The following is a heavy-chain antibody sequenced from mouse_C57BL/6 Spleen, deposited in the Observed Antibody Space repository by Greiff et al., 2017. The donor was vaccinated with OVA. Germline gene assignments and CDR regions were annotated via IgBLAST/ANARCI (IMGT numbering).Heavy chain of an antibody. Sequence: EVQLQESGGGLVKPGGSLKLSCAASGFTFSSYAMSWVRQTPEKRLEWVATISDGGSYTYYPDNVKGRFTISRDNAKNNLYLQMSHLKSEDTAMYYCARERGYFDYWGQGTTLTVSS. V-gene: IGHV5-4*01. CDR1: GFTFSSYA. J-gene: IGHJ2*01. CDR2: ISDGGSYT. CDR3: ARERGYFDY.